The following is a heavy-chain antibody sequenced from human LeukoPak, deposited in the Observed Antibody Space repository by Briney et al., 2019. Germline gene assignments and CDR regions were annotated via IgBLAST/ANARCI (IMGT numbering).Heavy chain of an antibody. J-gene: IGHJ3*02. CDR2: IYYSGST. V-gene: IGHV4-59*01. D-gene: IGHD1-26*01. Sequence: KAGGSLRLSCAASGFTFDDYAMHWIRQPPGKGLEWIGYIYYSGSTNYNPSLRSRVTISVDTTKNQFSLKLSSVTAADTAVYYCARDSGSYQNDAFDIWGQGTMVTVSS. CDR1: GFTFDDYA. CDR3: ARDSGSYQNDAFDI.